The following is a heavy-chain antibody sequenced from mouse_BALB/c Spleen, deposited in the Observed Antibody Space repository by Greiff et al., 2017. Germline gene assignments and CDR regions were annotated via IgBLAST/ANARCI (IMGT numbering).Heavy chain of an antibody. J-gene: IGHJ4*01. V-gene: IGHV1-54*01. CDR3: AREARIHGAVLDS. Sequence: QVQLQQSGAELVRPGTSVKVSCKASGYAFTNYLIEWVKQRPGQGLEWIGVINPGSGGTNYNEKFKGKATLTADKSSSTAYMQLSSLTSDDSAVYFCAREARIHGAVLDSWGQGTSVTVSS. CDR2: INPGSGGT. CDR1: GYAFTNYL. D-gene: IGHD5-2*01.